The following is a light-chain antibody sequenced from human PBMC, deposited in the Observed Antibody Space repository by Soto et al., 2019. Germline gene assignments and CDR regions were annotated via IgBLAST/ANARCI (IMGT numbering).Light chain of an antibody. CDR3: CSYTGSYTL. V-gene: IGLV2-11*01. Sequence: QSALTQPRSVSGSPGQSVTISCTGTSSDVGGYNYVSWYQQHPGKAPKLMIYDVSNRPSGVPDRFSGSKSGNTASLTISGLQAEDEADYYCCSYTGSYTLFGGGTKLTFL. J-gene: IGLJ2*01. CDR2: DVS. CDR1: SSDVGGYNY.